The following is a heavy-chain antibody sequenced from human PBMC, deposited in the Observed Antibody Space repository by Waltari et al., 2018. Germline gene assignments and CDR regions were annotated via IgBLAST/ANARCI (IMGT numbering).Heavy chain of an antibody. CDR2: IYTSGST. Sequence: QVQLQESGPGLVKPSETLSLTCTVSGGSISSPYWSWIRQPAGKGLEWIGRIYTSGSTNYNPSLKSRVTMSVDTSKNQFSLKLSSVTAADTAVYYCAREAPLIAVAAYYFDYWGQGTLVTVSS. D-gene: IGHD6-19*01. J-gene: IGHJ4*02. CDR1: GGSISSPY. V-gene: IGHV4-4*07. CDR3: AREAPLIAVAAYYFDY.